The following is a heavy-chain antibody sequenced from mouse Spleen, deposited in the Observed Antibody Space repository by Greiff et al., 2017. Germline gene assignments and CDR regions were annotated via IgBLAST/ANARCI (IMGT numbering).Heavy chain of an antibody. J-gene: IGHJ1*01. Sequence: EVQLQQSGTVLARPGASVKMSCKTSGYTFTSYWMHWVKQRPGQGLEWIGAIYPGNSDTSYNQKFKGKAKLTAVTSASTAYMELSSLTNEDSAVYYCTTKIYYGDYVWYFDVWGAGTTVTVSS. CDR2: IYPGNSDT. CDR3: TTKIYYGDYVWYFDV. CDR1: GYTFTSYW. V-gene: IGHV1-5*01. D-gene: IGHD2-13*01.